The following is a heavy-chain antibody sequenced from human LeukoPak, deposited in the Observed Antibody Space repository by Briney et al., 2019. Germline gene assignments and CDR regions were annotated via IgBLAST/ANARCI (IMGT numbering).Heavy chain of an antibody. J-gene: IGHJ5*02. CDR2: MNPNSGNT. Sequence: ASVKVSCKASGYTFTSYDINWVRQATGQGLEWMGWMNPNSGNTGYAQKFQGRVTMPRNTSISTAYMELSSLRSEDTAVYYCARGRGAYCSSTSCYGARRVDPWGQGTLVTVSS. V-gene: IGHV1-8*01. CDR3: ARGRGAYCSSTSCYGARRVDP. CDR1: GYTFTSYD. D-gene: IGHD2-2*01.